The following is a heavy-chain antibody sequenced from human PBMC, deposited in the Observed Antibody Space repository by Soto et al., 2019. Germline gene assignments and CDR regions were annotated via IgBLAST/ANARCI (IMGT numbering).Heavy chain of an antibody. CDR3: TTARITIFGVVIIQGGTLDY. CDR1: GYTFTSYD. D-gene: IGHD3-3*01. Sequence: ASVKVSCKASGYTFTSYDINWVRQATGQGLERMGWMNPNSGNTGYAQKFQGRVTMTRNTSISTAYMELNSLKTEDTAVYYCTTARITIFGVVIIQGGTLDYWGQGTLVTVSS. V-gene: IGHV1-8*01. J-gene: IGHJ4*02. CDR2: MNPNSGNT.